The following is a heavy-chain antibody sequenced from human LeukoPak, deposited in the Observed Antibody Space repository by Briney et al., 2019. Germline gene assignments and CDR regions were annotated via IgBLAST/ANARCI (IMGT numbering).Heavy chain of an antibody. D-gene: IGHD6-13*01. CDR3: ARIGIAAAGTAEAFDI. CDR2: ILPRDSDI. V-gene: IGHV5-51*01. Sequence: GESLKISCKGSGDSFTNYWIGWVRQMPGKGLEWMGIILPRDSDIRYSPSFEGQVTISADKSISTAYLQWSSLKASDTAMYYCARIGIAAAGTAEAFDIWGQGTMVTVSS. J-gene: IGHJ3*02. CDR1: GDSFTNYW.